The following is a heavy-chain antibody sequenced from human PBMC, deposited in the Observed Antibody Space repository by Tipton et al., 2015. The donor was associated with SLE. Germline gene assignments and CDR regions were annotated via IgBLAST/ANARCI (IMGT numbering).Heavy chain of an antibody. CDR3: VRGSAYNIW. CDR1: GFTFSNYA. Sequence: SLRLSCAASGFTFSNYAMNWVRQAPGKGLEWVSSITNGARSKYYADSVKGRFTISRDNAKSLLYLQMDSLRAEDTAVYYCVRGSAYNIWWGQGTLVTVSS. D-gene: IGHD5-18*01. CDR2: ITNGARSK. J-gene: IGHJ4*02. V-gene: IGHV3-21*04.